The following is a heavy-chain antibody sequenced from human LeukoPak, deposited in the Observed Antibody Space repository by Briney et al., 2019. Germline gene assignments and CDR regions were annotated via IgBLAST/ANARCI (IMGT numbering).Heavy chain of an antibody. J-gene: IGHJ5*02. D-gene: IGHD6-13*01. CDR3: ALYSSSYGRFDP. CDR2: IYHSGST. V-gene: IGHV4-4*02. CDR1: GGSISSSNW. Sequence: SGTLSLTCAVSGGSISSSNWWSWVRQPPGKGLGWIGEIYHSGSTNYNPSLKSRVTISVDKSKNQFSPKLSSVTAADTAVYYCALYSSSYGRFDPWGQGTLVTVSS.